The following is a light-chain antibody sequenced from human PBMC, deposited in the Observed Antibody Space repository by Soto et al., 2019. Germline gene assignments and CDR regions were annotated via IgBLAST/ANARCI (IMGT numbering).Light chain of an antibody. CDR3: SSCASSNTHV. V-gene: IGLV2-14*01. J-gene: IGLJ1*01. Sequence: QSALTQPASVSGSPGQSITISRTGTSSDVGGYNYVSWYQQHPGKAPKLMIYEVSNRPSGVSNRFSGSKSGNTASLTISGLQAEDEADYYCSSCASSNTHVFGTGTKVTVL. CDR2: EVS. CDR1: SSDVGGYNY.